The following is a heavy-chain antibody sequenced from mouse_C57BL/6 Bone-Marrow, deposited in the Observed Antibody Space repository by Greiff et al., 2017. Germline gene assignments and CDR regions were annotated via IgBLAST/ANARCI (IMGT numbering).Heavy chain of an antibody. V-gene: IGHV1-26*01. CDR3: ARHYSDY. J-gene: IGHJ4*01. D-gene: IGHD1-2*01. Sequence: EVQLKQSGPELVKPGASVKISCKASGYTFTDYYMNWVKQSHGKSLEWIGDINPNNGGTSYNQKFKGKATLTVDTSSSTAYMQLSSLTSEDSAVYYCARHYSDYWGQGTSVTVSS. CDR1: GYTFTDYY. CDR2: INPNNGGT.